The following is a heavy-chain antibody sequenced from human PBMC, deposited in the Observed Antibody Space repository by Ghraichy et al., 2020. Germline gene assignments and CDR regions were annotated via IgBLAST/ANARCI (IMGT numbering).Heavy chain of an antibody. D-gene: IGHD2-2*01. Sequence: SETLSLTCTVSGGSISSSDYYWVWIRQPPGKGLEWIGSIFYSGTTHYKSSLKSRVILSVDTSKNQFFMRLSSVTAAETAMFYCARLRYCSSSSCTATNYFDYWGQGTLVTVSS. J-gene: IGHJ4*02. V-gene: IGHV4-39*01. CDR2: IFYSGTT. CDR3: ARLRYCSSSSCTATNYFDY. CDR1: GGSISSSDYY.